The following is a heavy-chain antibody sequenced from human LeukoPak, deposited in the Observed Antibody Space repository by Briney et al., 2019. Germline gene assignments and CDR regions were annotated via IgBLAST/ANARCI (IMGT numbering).Heavy chain of an antibody. V-gene: IGHV3-30*04. Sequence: GRSLRLSCAASGFTFSSYAMHWVRQAPGKGLEWVAVISYDGSNKYYADSVKGRFTISRDNSKNTLYLQMNSLRAEDTAVYYCARGTPLRYFDWGIIDWGQGTLVTVSS. D-gene: IGHD3-9*01. CDR1: GFTFSSYA. CDR2: ISYDGSNK. CDR3: ARGTPLRYFDWGIID. J-gene: IGHJ4*02.